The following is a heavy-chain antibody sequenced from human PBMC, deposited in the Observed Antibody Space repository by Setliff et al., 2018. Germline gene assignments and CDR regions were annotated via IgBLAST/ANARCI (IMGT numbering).Heavy chain of an antibody. CDR2: ISVYSGNA. CDR1: GYSFSDSA. J-gene: IGHJ1*01. D-gene: IGHD2-15*01. V-gene: IGHV1-18*01. Sequence: ASVKVSCKASGYSFSDSAVSWVRQAPGQGLEWVGWISVYSGNAYYVQKLQDRVTMTTDTSTGTAFLELMSLRSDDTAVYYCSRLVRFCTPSTCQGASASEHWGQGTLVTVSS. CDR3: SRLVRFCTPSTCQGASASEH.